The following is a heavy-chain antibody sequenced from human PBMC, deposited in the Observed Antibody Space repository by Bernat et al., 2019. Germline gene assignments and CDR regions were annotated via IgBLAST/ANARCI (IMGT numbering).Heavy chain of an antibody. J-gene: IGHJ6*02. D-gene: IGHD2-2*01. V-gene: IGHV4-31*03. CDR2: IYSSGST. CDR1: GGSISSGGYY. CDR3: ARDRRGYASHYYYYGMDV. Sequence: QVQLQESGPGLVKPSQTLSLTCTVPGGSISSGGYYWSWIRQHPGNGLAWIGYIYSSGSTYYNPSLKSRVTKSVDTSKNQDSLKLSSVTAAGTAVYYCARDRRGYASHYYYYGMDVWGQGTTVTVSS.